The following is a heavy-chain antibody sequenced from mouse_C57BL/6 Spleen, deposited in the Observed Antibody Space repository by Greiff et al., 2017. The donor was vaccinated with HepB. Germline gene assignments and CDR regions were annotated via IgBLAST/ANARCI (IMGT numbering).Heavy chain of an antibody. CDR2: INPGSGGT. J-gene: IGHJ3*01. V-gene: IGHV1-54*01. CDR1: GYAFTNYL. Sequence: VQLQQSGAELVRPGTSVKVSCKASGYAFTNYLIEWVKQRPGQGLEWIGGINPGSGGTNYNEKFKGKATLTADKSSSTAYMQLSSLTSEDSAVYICAREDGYYTFAYWGQGTLVTVSA. D-gene: IGHD2-3*01. CDR3: AREDGYYTFAY.